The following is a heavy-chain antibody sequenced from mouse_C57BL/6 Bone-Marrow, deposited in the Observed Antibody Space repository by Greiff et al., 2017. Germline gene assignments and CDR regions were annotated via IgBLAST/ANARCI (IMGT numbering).Heavy chain of an antibody. J-gene: IGHJ3*01. CDR1: GYTFTSYW. V-gene: IGHV1-50*01. D-gene: IGHD1-1*01. CDR3: AREAYYGSSYPFPY. Sequence: QVQLQQPGAELVNPGASVKLSCKASGYTFTSYWMQWVKQRPGQGLEWIGEIDPSDSYTNYNQKFKGKATLTVDTSSSTAYMQLSSLTSEDSAVYYCAREAYYGSSYPFPYWGQGTLVTVSA. CDR2: IDPSDSYT.